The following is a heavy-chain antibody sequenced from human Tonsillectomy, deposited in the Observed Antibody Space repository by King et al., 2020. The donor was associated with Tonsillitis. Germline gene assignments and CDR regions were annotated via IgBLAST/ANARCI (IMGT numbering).Heavy chain of an antibody. CDR2: ISSSSSYI. CDR3: ARDRHYYDSSGYPPSTEFDP. V-gene: IGHV3-21*01. CDR1: GFTFSSYS. Sequence: VQLVQSGGGLVKPGGSLRLSCAASGFTFSSYSMNWVRQAPGKGLVWVSSISSSSSYIYYADSVKGRFTISRDNAKNSLYLQMNSLRAEDTAVYYCARDRHYYDSSGYPPSTEFDPWGQGTLVTVSS. D-gene: IGHD3-22*01. J-gene: IGHJ5*02.